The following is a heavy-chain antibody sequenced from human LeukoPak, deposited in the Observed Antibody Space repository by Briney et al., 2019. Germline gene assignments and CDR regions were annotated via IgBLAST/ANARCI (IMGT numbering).Heavy chain of an antibody. Sequence: GGSLRLFCAVSGFTLSSNWMHWVRQAPGKGLEWVSRMNQDGSGTSYADSVKGRFTISRDNAKNTVYLQMNSLRAEDSAMYYCATVFDYWGQGTLVTVSS. CDR1: GFTLSSNW. J-gene: IGHJ4*02. CDR2: MNQDGSGT. V-gene: IGHV3-74*01. CDR3: ATVFDY.